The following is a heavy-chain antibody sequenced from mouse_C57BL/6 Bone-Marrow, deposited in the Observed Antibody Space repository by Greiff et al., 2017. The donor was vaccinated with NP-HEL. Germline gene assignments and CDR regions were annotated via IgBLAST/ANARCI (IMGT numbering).Heavy chain of an antibody. V-gene: IGHV2-6-1*01. CDR2: IWSDGST. CDR1: GFSLTSYG. CDR3: ARHDSSGPWFAY. Sequence: VKLMESGPGLVAPSQSLSITCTVSGFSLTSYGVHWVRQPPGKGLEWLVVIWSDGSTTYNSALKSRLSISKDNSNSQVFLQMNSLQTDDTAMYYCARHDSSGPWFAYWGQGTLVTVSA. J-gene: IGHJ3*01. D-gene: IGHD3-2*02.